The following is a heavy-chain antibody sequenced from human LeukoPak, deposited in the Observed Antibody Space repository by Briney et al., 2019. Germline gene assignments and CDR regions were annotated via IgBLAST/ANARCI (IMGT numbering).Heavy chain of an antibody. CDR3: ATEIVGGTGEYYFDY. CDR1: GYTLTELS. J-gene: IGHJ4*02. Sequence: ASVKVSCKVSGYTLTELSIHWVRQAPGKGLAWMGGFDPEDGETIYAQKFQGRVTMTEDTSTDTAYMELSSLRSEDTAVYYCATEIVGGTGEYYFDYWGQGTLVTVSS. CDR2: FDPEDGET. V-gene: IGHV1-24*01. D-gene: IGHD1-26*01.